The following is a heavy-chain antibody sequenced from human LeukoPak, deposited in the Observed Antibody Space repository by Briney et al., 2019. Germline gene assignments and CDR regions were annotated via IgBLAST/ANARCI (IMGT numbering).Heavy chain of an antibody. Sequence: GGSLRLSCAASRFTFNTYAMSWVRQAPGKGLEWVSAISGSGGSTYYADSVKGRFTISRDNSKNTLYLQMNSLRAEDTAVYYCAKVGLVWFGELNWGQGTLVTVSS. D-gene: IGHD3-10*01. CDR1: RFTFNTYA. J-gene: IGHJ4*02. CDR3: AKVGLVWFGELN. CDR2: ISGSGGST. V-gene: IGHV3-23*01.